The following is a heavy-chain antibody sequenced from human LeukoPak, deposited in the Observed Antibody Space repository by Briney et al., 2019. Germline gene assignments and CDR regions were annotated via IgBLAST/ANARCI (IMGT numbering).Heavy chain of an antibody. CDR1: GFTFSNSW. J-gene: IGHJ5*01. Sequence: GGSLRLSCEASGFTFSNSWMTWVRQTPGKGLEWVANIKTDGSEKYYVDSVKGRFTISRDNAKNSLYLQMNSLRAEDTAVYYCATYSTKNAREFESWGQGTLVTVSS. V-gene: IGHV3-7*01. CDR2: IKTDGSEK. D-gene: IGHD2/OR15-2a*01. CDR3: ATYSTKNAREFES.